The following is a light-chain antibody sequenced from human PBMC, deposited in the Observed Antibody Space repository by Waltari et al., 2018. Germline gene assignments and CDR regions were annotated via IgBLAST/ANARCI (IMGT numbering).Light chain of an antibody. Sequence: DIVMTQSPDSLAVSLGERATINCKSSQSVLYSSNNKNYLAWYQQKPGQPPKLLIYWASTREYGVPERFSGSVSGTDFTITISSLQAEDVAVYYCQHYYSPPWTFGQGTKVEIK. V-gene: IGKV4-1*01. CDR2: WAS. CDR1: QSVLYSSNNKNY. J-gene: IGKJ1*01. CDR3: QHYYSPPWT.